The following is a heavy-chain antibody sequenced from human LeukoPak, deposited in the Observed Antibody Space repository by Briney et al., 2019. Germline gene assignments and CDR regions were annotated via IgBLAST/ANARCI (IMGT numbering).Heavy chain of an antibody. D-gene: IGHD3-22*01. V-gene: IGHV3-30*02. Sequence: GGSLRLSCAASGFTVSSNYMSWVRQAPGKGLEWVAFIRYDGSNKYYADSVKGRFTISRDNSKNTLYLQMNSLRAEDTAVYYCAKDYLSYYDSSAYGDYWGQGTLVTVSS. CDR2: IRYDGSNK. CDR3: AKDYLSYYDSSAYGDY. CDR1: GFTVSSNY. J-gene: IGHJ4*02.